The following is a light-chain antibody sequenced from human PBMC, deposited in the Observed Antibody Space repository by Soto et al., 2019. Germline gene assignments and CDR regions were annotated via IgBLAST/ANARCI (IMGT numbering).Light chain of an antibody. Sequence: EIVMTQSPATLSVSPGERATLSCRASQSVSSNLAWYQQKPGQAPRLLIYGASTRATGIPARFSGSRSGTEFTLTLSSKQSEDFAVYYCQQYNNWPPNTFGQGTKLEIK. CDR2: GAS. J-gene: IGKJ2*01. CDR1: QSVSSN. CDR3: QQYNNWPPNT. V-gene: IGKV3-15*01.